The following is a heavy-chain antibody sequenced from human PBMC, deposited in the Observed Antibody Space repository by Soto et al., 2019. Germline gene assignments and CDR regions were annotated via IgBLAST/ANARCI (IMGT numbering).Heavy chain of an antibody. CDR2: INAGNGNT. Sequence: QVQLVQSGAEVKKPGASVKVSCKASGYTFTSYAMHWVRQAPGQRLAWMGWINAGNGNTKYSQKFQGRVTITRDTPASTAYLELSSLRAEDTAVYYCERVTVVPAAIRAFDIWGQGTMVTVSS. CDR1: GYTFTSYA. V-gene: IGHV1-3*01. CDR3: ERVTVVPAAIRAFDI. D-gene: IGHD2-2*02. J-gene: IGHJ3*02.